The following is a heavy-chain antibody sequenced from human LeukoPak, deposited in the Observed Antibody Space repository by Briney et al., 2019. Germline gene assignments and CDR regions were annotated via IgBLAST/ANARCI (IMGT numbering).Heavy chain of an antibody. CDR2: IYTSGST. CDR3: ARDTYYSDSSVWGQFFQL. D-gene: IGHD3-22*01. Sequence: KPSETLSLTCAVSGGSISSGGYYWSWIRQPAGKGLEWIGRIYTSGSTHYNPSLKSRVTISIDTSKNQFSLKLSSVTAADTAVYYCARDTYYSDSSVWGQFFQLWGQGTLVTVPS. J-gene: IGHJ1*01. V-gene: IGHV4-61*02. CDR1: GGSISSGGYY.